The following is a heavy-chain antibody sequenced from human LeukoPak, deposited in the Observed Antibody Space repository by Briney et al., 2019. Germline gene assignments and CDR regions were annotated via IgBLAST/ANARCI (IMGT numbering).Heavy chain of an antibody. CDR3: ARGGYQFEY. Sequence: EASVKVSSKASGYTLSAYYIQWVRQGPGQGLERMRWINPNSGGTSYAQKFQGRVTMTRDTSISTAYMELSRLRYDDTAVYYCARGGYQFEYWGQGTLVTVSS. V-gene: IGHV1-2*02. CDR1: GYTLSAYY. CDR2: INPNSGGT. J-gene: IGHJ4*02. D-gene: IGHD3-16*02.